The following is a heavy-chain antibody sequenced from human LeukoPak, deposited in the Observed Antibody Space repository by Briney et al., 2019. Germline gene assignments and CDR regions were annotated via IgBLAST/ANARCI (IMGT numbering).Heavy chain of an antibody. D-gene: IGHD4-17*01. V-gene: IGHV3-23*01. CDR2: ISGSGGST. CDR1: GFTFSSYA. CDR3: AKDLDYGDYSGY. Sequence: GGSLRLSCAASGFTFSSYAMSWVRQAPGKGLEWVSAISGSGGSTYYADSVKGRFTTSRDNSKNTLYLQMNSLRAEDTAVYYCAKDLDYGDYSGYWGQGTLVTVSS. J-gene: IGHJ4*02.